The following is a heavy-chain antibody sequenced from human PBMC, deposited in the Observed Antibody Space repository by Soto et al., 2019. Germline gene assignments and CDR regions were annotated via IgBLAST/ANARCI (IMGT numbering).Heavy chain of an antibody. J-gene: IGHJ3*02. V-gene: IGHV3-48*01. CDR2: ISSSSSTI. Sequence: GGSLRLSCAASGFTFSSYSMNWVRQAPGKGLEWVSYISSSSSTIYYADSVKGRFTISRDNAKNSLYLQMNSLRAEDTAVYYCARDPAGYCSGGSCFVDAFDIWGQGTMVTVS. CDR1: GFTFSSYS. CDR3: ARDPAGYCSGGSCFVDAFDI. D-gene: IGHD2-15*01.